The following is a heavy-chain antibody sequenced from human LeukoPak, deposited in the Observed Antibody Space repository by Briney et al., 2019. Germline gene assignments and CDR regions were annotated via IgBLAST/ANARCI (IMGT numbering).Heavy chain of an antibody. CDR2: IGSCGGYI. Sequence: GGSLRLSCAASGFNFSNFNMDWVRQAPGKGLEWVSSIGSCGGYIYYADSMKGRFTISRDNAKNSLYLQMNSLRAEDTAVYYCARPSTGATTDAFDIWGLGTMVTVSS. CDR3: ARPSTGATTDAFDI. V-gene: IGHV3-21*01. J-gene: IGHJ3*02. CDR1: GFNFSNFN. D-gene: IGHD7-27*01.